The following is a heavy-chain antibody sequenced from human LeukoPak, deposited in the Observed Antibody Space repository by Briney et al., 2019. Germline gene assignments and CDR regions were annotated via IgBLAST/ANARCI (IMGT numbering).Heavy chain of an antibody. CDR1: GFAFSSYG. Sequence: GGSLRLSCAASGFAFSSYGMHWVREAPRKGLERVVVIWYDGSNKYYADSVKGRFTISRDNSKNTLYLQMNSLRAEDTAVYYCARDFEAYYDILTGYYKGPFDIWGQGTMVTVSS. CDR3: ARDFEAYYDILTGYYKGPFDI. D-gene: IGHD3-9*01. J-gene: IGHJ3*02. V-gene: IGHV3-33*01. CDR2: IWYDGSNK.